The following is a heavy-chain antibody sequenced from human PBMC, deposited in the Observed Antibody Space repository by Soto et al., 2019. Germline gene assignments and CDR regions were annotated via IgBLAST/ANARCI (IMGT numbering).Heavy chain of an antibody. CDR2: ISSDGTNK. CDR1: GFTFSTYG. D-gene: IGHD1-26*01. J-gene: IGHJ4*02. Sequence: QVQLVESGGGVVQPGRSLRLSCAASGFTFSTYGMHWARQAPGKGLEWVALISSDGTNKYSADSVKGRFTISRDNSKNTLYLQMNGLRAVDTAVYYCAKSPGVGGTLVFWGQGTLVTVSS. CDR3: AKSPGVGGTLVF. V-gene: IGHV3-30*18.